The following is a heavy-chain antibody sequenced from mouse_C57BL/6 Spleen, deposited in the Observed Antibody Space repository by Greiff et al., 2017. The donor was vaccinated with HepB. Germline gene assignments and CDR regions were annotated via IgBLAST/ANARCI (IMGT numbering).Heavy chain of an antibody. CDR3: ARRASLYYFDY. V-gene: IGHV1-61*01. J-gene: IGHJ2*01. CDR1: GYTFTSYW. CDR2: IYPSDSET. Sequence: QVQLQQPGAELVRPGSSVKLSCKASGYTFTSYWMDWVKQRPGQGLEWIGNIYPSDSETHYNQKFKDKATLTVDKSASTAYMQLSSLTSEDSAVYYCARRASLYYFDYWGQGTTLTVSS.